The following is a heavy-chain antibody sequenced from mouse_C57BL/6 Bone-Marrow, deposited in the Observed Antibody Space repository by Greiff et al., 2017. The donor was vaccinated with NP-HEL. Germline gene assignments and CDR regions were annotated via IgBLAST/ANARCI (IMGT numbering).Heavy chain of an antibody. CDR3: TTITTVVDYAMDY. D-gene: IGHD1-1*01. CDR2: IDPEDGDT. J-gene: IGHJ4*01. CDR1: GFNIKDYY. V-gene: IGHV14-1*01. Sequence: VHVKQSGAELVRPGASVKLSCTASGFNIKDYYMHWVKQRPEQGLEWIGRIDPEDGDTEYAPKFQGKATMTADTSSNTAYLQLSSLTSEDTAVYYCTTITTVVDYAMDYWGQGTSVTVSS.